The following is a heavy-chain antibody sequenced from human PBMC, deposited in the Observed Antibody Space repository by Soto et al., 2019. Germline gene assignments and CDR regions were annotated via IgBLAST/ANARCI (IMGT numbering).Heavy chain of an antibody. V-gene: IGHV1-8*01. CDR1: GYSFTRYV. CDR2: MNPNSGNT. Sequence: ALVKGSCKASGYSFTRYVINWVRQATGQGLEWMGWMNPNSGNTGYAQKFQGRVTMTRNTSISTAYMELSSLRSEDTAVYYCGIAGVMDAFVIRGEGTMVTVYS. J-gene: IGHJ3*02. CDR3: GIAGVMDAFVI. D-gene: IGHD3-16*01.